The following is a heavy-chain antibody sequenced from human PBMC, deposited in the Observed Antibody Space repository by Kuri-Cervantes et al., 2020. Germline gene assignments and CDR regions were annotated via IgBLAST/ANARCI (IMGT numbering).Heavy chain of an antibody. CDR3: ARGKNTGDY. J-gene: IGHJ4*02. D-gene: IGHD1-1*01. CDR1: GFTFSSYS. Sequence: ETLSLTCAASGFTFSSYSMNWVRQAPGKGLEWVSYISSSSSTIYYADSVKGRFTISRDNAKNSLYLQMNSLRAEDTAVYYCARGKNTGDYWGQGTLVTVSS. V-gene: IGHV3-48*01. CDR2: ISSSSSTI.